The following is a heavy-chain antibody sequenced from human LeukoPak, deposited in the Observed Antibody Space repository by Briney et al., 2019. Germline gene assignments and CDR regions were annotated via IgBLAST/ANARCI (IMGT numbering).Heavy chain of an antibody. CDR3: ARGGSTYFQH. V-gene: IGHV3-30*03. D-gene: IGHD5/OR15-5a*01. Sequence: GGSLRLSCAASGFTFSSYGMHWVRQAPGKGLEWVAVISYDGSNKYYADSVKGRFTISRDNSKNTLYLQMNSLRAEDTAVYYCARGGSTYFQHWGQGTLVTVSS. J-gene: IGHJ1*01. CDR2: ISYDGSNK. CDR1: GFTFSSYG.